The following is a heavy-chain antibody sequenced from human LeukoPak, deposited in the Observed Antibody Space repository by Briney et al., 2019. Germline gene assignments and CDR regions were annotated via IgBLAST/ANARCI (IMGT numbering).Heavy chain of an antibody. CDR3: ARDEYGGPFDH. D-gene: IGHD4/OR15-4a*01. J-gene: IGHJ4*02. Sequence: SETLSLTCTVSVGSINNYYWNWIRQPPGKGLEWIGYMSYSGNTYYNPSLKSRVTISVDMSKNQFYLQMSSVTAADPAVYYCARDEYGGPFDHWAQGALVTVPS. CDR1: VGSINNYY. CDR2: MSYSGNT. V-gene: IGHV4-59*12.